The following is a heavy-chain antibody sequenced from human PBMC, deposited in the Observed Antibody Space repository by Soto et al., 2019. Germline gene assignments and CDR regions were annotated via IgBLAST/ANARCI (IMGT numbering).Heavy chain of an antibody. D-gene: IGHD3-3*01. V-gene: IGHV4-39*01. CDR2: IYYSGST. CDR1: GFSIIISSYD. J-gene: IGHJ4*02. CDR3: ARLTSLVSIFGVVSQNNIAS. Sequence: AGTXSLTCTVSGFSIIISSYDGCGIRQPPGKGREWIGSIYYSGSTYYNQSLKSRVTISVDTSKNQFSLELSSVTAADTAVYYCARLTSLVSIFGVVSQNNIASWGKGTLVT.